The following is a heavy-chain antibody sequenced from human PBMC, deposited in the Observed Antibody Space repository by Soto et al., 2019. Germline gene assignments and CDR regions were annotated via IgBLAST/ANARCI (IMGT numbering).Heavy chain of an antibody. Sequence: VGSMRLSWAPAGFTFSSYGMHWARQAPGKGLEWVAVIWYDGSNKVYADSVKGRFTISRDNSKNTLYLQMNSLRAEDTAVYYCARDLSGDYGALDTWGQGTMVTVSS. J-gene: IGHJ3*02. CDR3: ARDLSGDYGALDT. V-gene: IGHV3-33*01. CDR1: GFTFSSYG. CDR2: IWYDGSNK. D-gene: IGHD4-17*01.